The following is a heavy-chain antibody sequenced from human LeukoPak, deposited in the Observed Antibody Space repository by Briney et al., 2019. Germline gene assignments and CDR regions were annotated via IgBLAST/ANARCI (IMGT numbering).Heavy chain of an antibody. V-gene: IGHV1-2*02. Sequence: ASVKVSCKASGYIFTGYYMHWVRQAPGQGLEWMGWISPHSGDTNYAQKFQGRVTMTRDTSISTFYMELSRLGSDDTAVYYCARAVLVRALDYWGQGTLVTVSS. CDR1: GYIFTGYY. CDR2: ISPHSGDT. J-gene: IGHJ4*02. CDR3: ARAVLVRALDY. D-gene: IGHD4/OR15-4a*01.